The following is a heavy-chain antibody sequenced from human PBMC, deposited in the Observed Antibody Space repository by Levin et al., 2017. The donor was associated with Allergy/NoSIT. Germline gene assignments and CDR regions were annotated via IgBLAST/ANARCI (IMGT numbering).Heavy chain of an antibody. CDR2: IYYSGST. CDR3: ARDRIGSGIPYYYYYGMDV. J-gene: IGHJ6*02. D-gene: IGHD3-10*01. CDR1: GGSISSGGYY. V-gene: IGHV4-31*03. Sequence: SQTLSLTCTVSGGSISSGGYYWSWIRQHPGKGLEWIGYIYYSGSTYYNPSLKSRVTISVDTSKNQFSLKLSSVTAADTAVYYCARDRIGSGIPYYYYYGMDVWGQGTTVTVSS.